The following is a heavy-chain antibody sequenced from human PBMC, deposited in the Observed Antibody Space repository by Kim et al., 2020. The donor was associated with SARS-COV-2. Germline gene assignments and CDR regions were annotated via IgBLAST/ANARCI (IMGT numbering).Heavy chain of an antibody. Sequence: SGPTLVNPTQTLTLTCTFSGFSLSTSGVGVGWIHQPPGKALEWLALIYWDDDKRYSPSLKSRLTITKDTSKNQVVLTMTNMDPVDTATYYCAHRPGGFWSGYFDYWGQGTLVTVSS. CDR2: IYWDDDK. J-gene: IGHJ4*02. CDR1: GFSLSTSGVG. D-gene: IGHD3-3*01. V-gene: IGHV2-5*02. CDR3: AHRPGGFWSGYFDY.